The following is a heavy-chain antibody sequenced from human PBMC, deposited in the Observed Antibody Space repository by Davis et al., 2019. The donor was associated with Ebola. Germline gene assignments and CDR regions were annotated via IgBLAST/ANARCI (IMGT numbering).Heavy chain of an antibody. D-gene: IGHD6-13*01. CDR1: GGSFSGYY. CDR2: INHSGST. CDR3: ARKGSSWYGTIRGGFDY. V-gene: IGHV4-34*01. J-gene: IGHJ4*02. Sequence: LETLSLTCAVSGGSFSGYYWSWIRQPPGKGLEWIGEINHSGSTNYNPSLKSRVTISVDTSKNQFSLKLSSVTAADTAVYYCARKGSSWYGTIRGGFDYWGQGTLVTVSS.